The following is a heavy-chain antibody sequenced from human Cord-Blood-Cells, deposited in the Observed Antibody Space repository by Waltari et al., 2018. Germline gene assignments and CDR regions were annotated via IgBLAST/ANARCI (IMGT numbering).Heavy chain of an antibody. CDR1: GGSFSGYY. J-gene: IGHJ5*02. Sequence: QVQLQQWGAGLLKPSETLSLTCAVYGGSFSGYYWSWIRQPPGKGLEWIGEINHSGSTNYNPSLKSRVTISVDTSKNQFSLKLSSVTAADTAMYYCARGNCSGGSCSNWFDPWGQGTLVTVSS. CDR2: INHSGST. V-gene: IGHV4-34*01. D-gene: IGHD2-15*01. CDR3: ARGNCSGGSCSNWFDP.